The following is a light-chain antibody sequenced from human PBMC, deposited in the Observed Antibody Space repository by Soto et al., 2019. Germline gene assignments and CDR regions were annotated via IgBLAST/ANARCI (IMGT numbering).Light chain of an antibody. CDR2: GAS. CDR3: QQRSNWPIT. J-gene: IGKJ5*01. CDR1: QSVTSSY. Sequence: EIVLTQTPGTLSLSPGERSTLSCRASQSVTSSYLAWWQEKHGQAPRXXIYGASSRATGIPDRFSGSGSGTDLTITISSLEPEDFEVYYCQQRSNWPITFGQGTRLEIK. V-gene: IGKV3D-20*02.